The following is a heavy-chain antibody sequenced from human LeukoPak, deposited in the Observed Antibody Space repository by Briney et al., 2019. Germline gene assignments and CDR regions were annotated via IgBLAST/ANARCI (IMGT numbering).Heavy chain of an antibody. Sequence: PGGSLRLSCAASGFTFSSYGMHWVRQAPGKGLEWVAVISYDGSNKYYADSVKGRFTISRDNSKNTLYLQMNSLRAEDTAVYYCAKDPGLLGYGMDVWGQGTTVTVSS. CDR3: AKDPGLLGYGMDV. D-gene: IGHD3-22*01. J-gene: IGHJ6*02. V-gene: IGHV3-30*18. CDR2: ISYDGSNK. CDR1: GFTFSSYG.